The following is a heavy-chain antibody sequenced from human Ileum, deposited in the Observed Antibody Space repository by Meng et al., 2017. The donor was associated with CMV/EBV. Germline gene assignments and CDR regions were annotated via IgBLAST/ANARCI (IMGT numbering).Heavy chain of an antibody. V-gene: IGHV3-11*01. Sequence: YYMGWIRKAQGKGLKWVSYISSSGSTIYYADSVKGRFTISRDNAKNSLYLQMNSLRAEDTAVYYCARAGTYYYDSSGYYRGNNWFDPWGQGTLVTVSS. CDR3: ARAGTYYYDSSGYYRGNNWFDP. D-gene: IGHD3-22*01. J-gene: IGHJ5*02. CDR1: YY. CDR2: ISSSGSTI.